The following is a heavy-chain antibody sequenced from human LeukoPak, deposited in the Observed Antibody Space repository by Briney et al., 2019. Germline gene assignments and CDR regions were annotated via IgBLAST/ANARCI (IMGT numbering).Heavy chain of an antibody. CDR2: IRSMAHGGTT. Sequence: GGSLRLSCTASGFAFGDYGMTWVREAPGRGREWVSFIRSMAHGGTTEYAASVKGRFTISRDDSKGIAYLQMSSLKTGDTAVYYCARGAMVRGANYYFDYWGQGALVTVSS. CDR1: GFAFGDYG. J-gene: IGHJ4*02. D-gene: IGHD3-10*01. CDR3: ARGAMVRGANYYFDY. V-gene: IGHV3-49*04.